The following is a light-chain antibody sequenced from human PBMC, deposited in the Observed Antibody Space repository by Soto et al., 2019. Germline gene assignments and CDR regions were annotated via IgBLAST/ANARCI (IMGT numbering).Light chain of an antibody. V-gene: IGKV1-17*01. CDR1: QGIRND. J-gene: IGKJ1*01. CDR3: LQHSTYPLT. CDR2: AAS. Sequence: DIQMTQFPSYLSASVGDRVTITCRASQGIRNDLAWYQQKPRKAPKRLIYAASSLQSGVPSRFSGSGSGTEFTLAISSLQPEDFATFYCLQHSTYPLTFGQGTKVEIK.